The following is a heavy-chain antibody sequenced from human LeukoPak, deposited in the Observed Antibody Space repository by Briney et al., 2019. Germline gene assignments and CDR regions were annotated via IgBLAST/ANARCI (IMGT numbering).Heavy chain of an antibody. D-gene: IGHD3-22*01. Sequence: GASVKVSCKASGYTFTSYDINWVRQATGQGLEWMGWINPNSGNTGYAQKFQGRVTITRNTAISTAYTELSSLRSEDTAVYYCARGGWDSSFFDIWGQGTMVTVSS. CDR3: ARGGWDSSFFDI. J-gene: IGHJ3*02. V-gene: IGHV1-8*03. CDR2: INPNSGNT. CDR1: GYTFTSYD.